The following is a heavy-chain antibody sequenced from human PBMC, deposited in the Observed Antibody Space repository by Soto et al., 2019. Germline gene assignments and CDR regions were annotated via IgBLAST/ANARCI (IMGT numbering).Heavy chain of an antibody. J-gene: IGHJ5*02. D-gene: IGHD3-22*01. V-gene: IGHV3-73*01. CDR1: GFTFSGSA. CDR2: IRSKTNSYAT. CDR3: TRDPRNYYDSSGSANWFDP. Sequence: GGSLRLSRAASGFTFSGSAMHWVRQASGKGLEWVGRIRSKTNSYATAYAASVKGRFTISRDDSKNTAYLQMNSLKTEDTAVYYCTRDPRNYYDSSGSANWFDPWGQGTLVTVSS.